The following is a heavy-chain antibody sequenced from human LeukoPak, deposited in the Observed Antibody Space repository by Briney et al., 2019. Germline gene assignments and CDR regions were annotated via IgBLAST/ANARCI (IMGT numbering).Heavy chain of an antibody. CDR3: ARGAPGMRYFDWFLTDKYYFDY. V-gene: IGHV3-21*01. Sequence: GGSLRFSCAASGFTFSSYSMNWVRQAPGKGLEWVSSISSSSSYIYYADSVKGRFTISRDNAKNSLYLQMNSLRAEDTAVYYCARGAPGMRYFDWFLTDKYYFDYWGQGTLVTVSS. CDR2: ISSSSSYI. CDR1: GFTFSSYS. J-gene: IGHJ4*02. D-gene: IGHD3-9*01.